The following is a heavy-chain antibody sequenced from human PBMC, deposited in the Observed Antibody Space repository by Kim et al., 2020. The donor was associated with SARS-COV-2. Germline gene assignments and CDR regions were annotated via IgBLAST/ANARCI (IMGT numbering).Heavy chain of an antibody. V-gene: IGHV3-23*01. J-gene: IGHJ3*02. CDR1: GFTFSGFA. CDR3: AKFASGGCVGTDAFDI. Sequence: GGSLRLSCATSGFTFSGFARNWFRQAPGKGLEWVSAIGGSGGTTYYAESVKDRFTIARNNSKKPVFLQMTGLGVEDTAFYCGAKFASGGCVGTDAFDIWG. CDR2: IGGSGGTT. D-gene: IGHD6-19*01.